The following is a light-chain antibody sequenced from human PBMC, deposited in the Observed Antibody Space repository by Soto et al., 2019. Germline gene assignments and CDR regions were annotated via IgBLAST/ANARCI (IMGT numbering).Light chain of an antibody. V-gene: IGKV3-11*01. J-gene: IGKJ3*01. CDR3: QQRSNWPVFT. CDR1: QSVSTY. Sequence: EIVLTQSPVTLSLSPGERATLSCRASQSVSTYLAWYQQKPGQAPRLLIYDASNRATDIPARFTGSGSGTDFTLTISSLEPEDFAVYYCQQRSNWPVFTFGPGTKVEI. CDR2: DAS.